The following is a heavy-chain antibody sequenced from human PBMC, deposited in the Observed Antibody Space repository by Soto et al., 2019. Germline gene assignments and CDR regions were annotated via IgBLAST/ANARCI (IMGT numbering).Heavy chain of an antibody. CDR2: MNPNSGNT. V-gene: IGHV1-8*01. J-gene: IGHJ5*02. CDR3: ARRASSYCSSTSCPNWFDP. Sequence: ASVKVSCKASGYTFTSYDINWVRQATGRGLEWMGWMNPNSGNTGYAQKFQGRVTMTRNTSISTAYMELSSLRSGDTAVYYCARRASSYCSSTSCPNWFDPWGQGTLVTVSS. CDR1: GYTFTSYD. D-gene: IGHD2-2*01.